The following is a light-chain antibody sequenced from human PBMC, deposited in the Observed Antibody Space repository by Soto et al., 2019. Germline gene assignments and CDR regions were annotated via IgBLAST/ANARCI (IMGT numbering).Light chain of an antibody. Sequence: EIVLTDSPGTLSLSQWEIATLSCRASQSVSSSFLAWYQQKPGQAPRLLIYGASSRATGIPDRFSGSGSGTDFTLTISRLEPEDFAVNYCHQYGSSPATFGQATKVDIK. J-gene: IGKJ1*01. CDR3: HQYGSSPAT. CDR1: QSVSSSF. CDR2: GAS. V-gene: IGKV3-20*01.